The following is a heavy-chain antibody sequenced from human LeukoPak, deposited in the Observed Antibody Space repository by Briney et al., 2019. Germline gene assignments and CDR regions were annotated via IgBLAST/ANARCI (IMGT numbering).Heavy chain of an antibody. V-gene: IGHV3-7*01. J-gene: IGHJ5*02. CDR2: MKGDGSEK. D-gene: IGHD6-19*01. CDR3: ARQVQYRSGYFPPDP. CDR1: GFTFSSYW. Sequence: GGSLRLSCAASGFTFSSYWMNWARQAPGKGPEWVANMKGDGSEKHYVDSMKGRFTISRDNAKNSLYLQMNSLTAEDTAVYYCARQVQYRSGYFPPDPWGQGTLVTVSS.